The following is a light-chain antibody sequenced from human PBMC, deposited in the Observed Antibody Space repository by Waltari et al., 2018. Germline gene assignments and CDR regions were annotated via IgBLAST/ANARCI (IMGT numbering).Light chain of an antibody. CDR3: SSYADNKGV. J-gene: IGLJ2*01. Sequence: QSALTQPPSASGSPGQSVTISCTGTGSDIGGYNYVSWYQQHPGKAPKPLIYAGTKRPPGVPDRFSGSKSGNTASLTGSGLQAEDEAYYYCSSYADNKGVFGGGTKLTVL. CDR2: AGT. CDR1: GSDIGGYNY. V-gene: IGLV2-8*01.